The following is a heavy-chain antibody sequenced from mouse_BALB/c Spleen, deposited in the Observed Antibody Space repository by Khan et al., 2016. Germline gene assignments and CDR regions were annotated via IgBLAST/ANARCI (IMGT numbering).Heavy chain of an antibody. Sequence: EVKLLESGGGLVQPGGSLKLSCAASGFDFSRYWMSWVRQAPGKGLEWIGEINPDSSTINYTPSLKDKFIISRDNAKNTLYLKMSNLRSYDTSLYYCASLHYSGCFAYCGQGPLVTVSA. CDR3: ASLHYSGCFAY. J-gene: IGHJ3*01. D-gene: IGHD1-2*01. CDR2: INPDSSTI. CDR1: GFDFSRYW. V-gene: IGHV4-1*02.